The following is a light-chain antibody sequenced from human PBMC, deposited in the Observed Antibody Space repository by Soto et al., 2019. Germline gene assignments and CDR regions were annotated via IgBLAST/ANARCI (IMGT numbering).Light chain of an antibody. CDR1: QSVFSN. Sequence: EIGITRFPAALSVSPGGRASLSRRASQSVFSNLAWYQQKPGRAPSLLIYAASTRATGIPARFSGSGSGTEFTLTISSLQSEDFALYYCQQYQNLWAFGQGTKVDIK. J-gene: IGKJ1*01. V-gene: IGKV3-15*01. CDR2: AAS. CDR3: QQYQNLWA.